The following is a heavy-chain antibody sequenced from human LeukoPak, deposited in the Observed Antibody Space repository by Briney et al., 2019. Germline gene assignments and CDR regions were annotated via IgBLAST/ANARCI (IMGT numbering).Heavy chain of an antibody. V-gene: IGHV1-69*04. J-gene: IGHJ4*02. CDR1: GGTFSSYA. Sequence: SVKVSCKASGGTFSSYAISWVRQAPGQGLEWMGRIIPILGIANYAQKLQGRVTITADKSTSTAYMELSSLRSEDTAVYYCASRLAVAGTIPDYWGQGTLVTVSS. D-gene: IGHD6-19*01. CDR2: IIPILGIA. CDR3: ASRLAVAGTIPDY.